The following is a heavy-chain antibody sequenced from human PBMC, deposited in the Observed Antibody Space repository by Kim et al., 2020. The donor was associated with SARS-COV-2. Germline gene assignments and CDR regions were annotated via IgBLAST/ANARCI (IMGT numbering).Heavy chain of an antibody. CDR1: GGTFSSYA. CDR3: ASRSGYDYPYYYYYGMDV. J-gene: IGHJ6*02. V-gene: IGHV1-69*13. Sequence: SVKVSCKASGGTFSSYAISWVRQAPGQGLEWMGGIIPIFGTANYAQKFQGRVTITADESTSTAYMELSSLRSEDTAVYYCASRSGYDYPYYYYYGMDVWGQGTTVTVSS. CDR2: IIPIFGTA. D-gene: IGHD5-12*01.